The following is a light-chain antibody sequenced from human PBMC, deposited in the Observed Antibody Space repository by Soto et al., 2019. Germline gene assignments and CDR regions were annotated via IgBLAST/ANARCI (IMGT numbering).Light chain of an antibody. CDR2: AAS. Sequence: DIQMTQSPSSLSASVGDRFTITCRASQSISSYLNWYQQKPGKAPKLLIYAASSLQSGVPSRFSGSGSGTDFTLTIGSLQPEDFATYYCQQSYSSPWTFGQGTKVDTK. V-gene: IGKV1-39*01. J-gene: IGKJ1*01. CDR1: QSISSY. CDR3: QQSYSSPWT.